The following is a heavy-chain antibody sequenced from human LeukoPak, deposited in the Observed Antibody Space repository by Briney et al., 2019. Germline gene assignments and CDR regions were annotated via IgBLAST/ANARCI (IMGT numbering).Heavy chain of an antibody. J-gene: IGHJ4*02. CDR1: GGSISSGGYY. CDR2: IYYSGST. Sequence: SETLSLTCTVSGGSISSGGYYWSWIRQPPGKGLEWIGYIYYSGSTYYNPSLKSRVTISVDTSKNQFSLKLSSVTAADTAVYYCANIGYSYGLDYWGQGTLVTVSS. V-gene: IGHV4-30-4*08. D-gene: IGHD5-18*01. CDR3: ANIGYSYGLDY.